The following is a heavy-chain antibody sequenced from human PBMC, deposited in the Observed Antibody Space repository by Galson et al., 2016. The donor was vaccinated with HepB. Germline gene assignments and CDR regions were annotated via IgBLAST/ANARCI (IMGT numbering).Heavy chain of an antibody. Sequence: SLRLSCAGSGITLSAYWMNWVRQAPGKGLEWVANIEQDGSEINYADSVKGRFTISRDNAKNSAFLQMNSLRAEDTAVYYCARGDIVVVPHAEFSQHWGQGTLVTVSS. CDR1: GITLSAYW. D-gene: IGHD2-15*01. CDR3: ARGDIVVVPHAEFSQH. J-gene: IGHJ1*01. V-gene: IGHV3-7*05. CDR2: IEQDGSEI.